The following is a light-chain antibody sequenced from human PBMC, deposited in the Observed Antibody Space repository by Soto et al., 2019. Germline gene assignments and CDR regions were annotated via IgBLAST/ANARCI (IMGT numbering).Light chain of an antibody. Sequence: DIQMTHSASTLSASVGDRVTITCRASQSISSWLAWYQQKPGKAPNLLIYKASSLESGVPSRFSGSGSGTEFTLTISSLQPDDFATYYCQQYNNYPWTFGQGTKVDIK. J-gene: IGKJ1*01. CDR3: QQYNNYPWT. CDR1: QSISSW. V-gene: IGKV1-5*03. CDR2: KAS.